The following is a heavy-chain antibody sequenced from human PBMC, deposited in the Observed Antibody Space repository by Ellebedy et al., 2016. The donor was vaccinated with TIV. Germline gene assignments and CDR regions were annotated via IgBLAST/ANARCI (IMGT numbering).Heavy chain of an antibody. D-gene: IGHD4-23*01. CDR1: GYSFPDYW. V-gene: IGHV5-51*01. Sequence: GGSLRLSXKGSGYSFPDYWIGWVRQMPGKGLEWMGIIYPGDSDTRYSPSFQGQVTISADKSINTAYLQWSSLKASDTAMYYCARGRPNGGPLGYWGQGTLVTVSS. CDR2: IYPGDSDT. J-gene: IGHJ4*02. CDR3: ARGRPNGGPLGY.